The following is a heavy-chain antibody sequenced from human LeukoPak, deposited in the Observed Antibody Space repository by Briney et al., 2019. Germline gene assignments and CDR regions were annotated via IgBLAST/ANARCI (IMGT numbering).Heavy chain of an antibody. Sequence: PGGSLRLSCAASGFTFTDYSMNWVRQAPGKGLEWVALIWYDGTDTYYADSVKGRFTISRDDSKNTVYLQMNSLRAEDTAFYYCARGFLDFDFWGHGTLVTVSS. CDR3: ARGFLDFDF. V-gene: IGHV3-33*08. CDR1: GFTFTDYS. CDR2: IWYDGTDT. D-gene: IGHD3-3*01. J-gene: IGHJ4*01.